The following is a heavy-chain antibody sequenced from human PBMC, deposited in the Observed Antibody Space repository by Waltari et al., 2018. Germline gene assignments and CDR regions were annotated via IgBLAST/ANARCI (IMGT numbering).Heavy chain of an antibody. J-gene: IGHJ4*02. D-gene: IGHD6-13*01. Sequence: QVQLVQSGAEVKKPGSSVKVSCKASGGTFSSYAISWVRQAPGQGLEWMGWIIRRFGTAYYAQKFQGRGTLTEDTSTDTAYMCLSSLRSEDTAVYYCATRGGAAGTELRFDYWGQGTLVTVSS. CDR1: GGTFSSYA. CDR3: ATRGGAAGTELRFDY. CDR2: IIRRFGTA. V-gene: IGHV1-69*13.